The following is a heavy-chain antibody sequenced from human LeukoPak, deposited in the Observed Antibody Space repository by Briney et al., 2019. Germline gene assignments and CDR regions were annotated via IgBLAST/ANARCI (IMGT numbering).Heavy chain of an antibody. CDR2: INSDGSST. Sequence: PGGSLRLSCAASGFTFSSYWMHWVREAPGKGLVWVSRINSDGSSTSYADSVKGRFTISRDNAKNTLYLQMNSLRAEDTAVYYCARGHPYDAFDIWGQGTMVTVSS. CDR3: ARGHPYDAFDI. CDR1: GFTFSSYW. V-gene: IGHV3-74*01. J-gene: IGHJ3*02.